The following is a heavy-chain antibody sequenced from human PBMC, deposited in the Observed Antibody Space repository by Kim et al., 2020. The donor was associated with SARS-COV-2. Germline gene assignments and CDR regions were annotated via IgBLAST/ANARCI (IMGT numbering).Heavy chain of an antibody. J-gene: IGHJ4*02. Sequence: ASVKVSCKASGYTFTSYAMHWVRQAPGQRLEWMGWINAGNGNTKYSQKFQGRVTITRDTSASTAYMELSSLRSEDTAVYYCARDLQARITGTTALGYWGQGTLVTVSS. V-gene: IGHV1-3*01. D-gene: IGHD1-7*01. CDR3: ARDLQARITGTTALGY. CDR1: GYTFTSYA. CDR2: INAGNGNT.